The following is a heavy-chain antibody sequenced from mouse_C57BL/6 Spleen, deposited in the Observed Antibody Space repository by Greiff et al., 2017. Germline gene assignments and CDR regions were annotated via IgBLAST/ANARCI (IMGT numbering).Heavy chain of an antibody. Sequence: QVQLKESGAELVKPGASVKISCKASGYAFSSYWMNWVKQRPGTGLVWIGQIYPGDGDTNYNGKFKGKATLTADKSSSTAYMQLSSLTSEDSAVYFCARNWGWYFDVWGTGTTVTVSS. V-gene: IGHV1-80*01. CDR1: GYAFSSYW. D-gene: IGHD4-1*01. CDR3: ARNWGWYFDV. CDR2: IYPGDGDT. J-gene: IGHJ1*03.